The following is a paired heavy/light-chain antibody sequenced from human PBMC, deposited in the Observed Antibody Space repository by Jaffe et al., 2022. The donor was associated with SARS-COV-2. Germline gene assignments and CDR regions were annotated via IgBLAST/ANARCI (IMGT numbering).Heavy chain of an antibody. CDR3: AKDPGLGMGVRRGFDL. Sequence: QVQLVESGGGVVQPGRSLRLSCAASGFTFSNWAMHWVRQAPGKGLEWVAVISHDGINKFYADSVKDRFTISRDNSKSTLYLQMNSLRVEDTAVYYCAKDPGLGMGVRRGFDLWGRGTLVPVSS. CDR2: ISHDGINK. J-gene: IGHJ2*01. V-gene: IGHV3-30*04. CDR1: GFTFSNWA. D-gene: IGHD3-9*01.
Light chain of an antibody. Sequence: DIVMTQSPDSLAVSLGERATINCKSSQSVLYSSNNKNYLAWYQHKPGQPPKLLIYWASTRESGVPDRFSGSGSGTDFTLTISSLQAEDVAVYYCQQYYSTPPYTFGQGTKLEI. CDR1: QSVLYSSNNKNY. V-gene: IGKV4-1*01. CDR3: QQYYSTPPYT. J-gene: IGKJ2*01. CDR2: WAS.